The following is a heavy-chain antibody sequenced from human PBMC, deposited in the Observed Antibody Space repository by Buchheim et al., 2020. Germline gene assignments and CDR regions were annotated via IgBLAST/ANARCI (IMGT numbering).Heavy chain of an antibody. J-gene: IGHJ6*02. CDR1: GFTFSSYT. CDR3: ARDEGYCSGGSCYYYGMDV. V-gene: IGHV3-21*01. Sequence: EVQVVESGGGLVKPGGSLRLSCAASGFTFSSYTMNWVRQAPGKGLEWVSSIISSGSYIYYADSVKGRFTVSRDNARNSLYLQMNGLRVEDTAVYYCARDEGYCSGGSCYYYGMDVWGQGTT. D-gene: IGHD2-15*01. CDR2: IISSGSYI.